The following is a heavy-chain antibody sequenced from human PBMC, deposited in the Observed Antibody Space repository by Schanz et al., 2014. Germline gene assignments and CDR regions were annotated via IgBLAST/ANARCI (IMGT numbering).Heavy chain of an antibody. J-gene: IGHJ4*02. Sequence: QVPLVQSGAEVKKPGASVKVSCKASGYTFIDYYMHWVRQAPGKGLEWVGWIDPNGGATNHAQMLQGRVTMTRDTSISTAYMELSGLTSDDTAVYYCARVVRSDYLSELDFWGQGTQVIVSS. CDR1: GYTFIDYY. CDR2: IDPNGGAT. V-gene: IGHV1-2*02. CDR3: ARVVRSDYLSELDF. D-gene: IGHD4-17*01.